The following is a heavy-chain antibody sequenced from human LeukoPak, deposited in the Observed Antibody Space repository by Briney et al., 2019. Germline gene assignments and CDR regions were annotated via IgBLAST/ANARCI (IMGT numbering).Heavy chain of an antibody. D-gene: IGHD3-3*01. CDR2: IYYSGST. CDR1: GGSISSYY. CDR3: ARGARRITIFGVVIIAWFDP. Sequence: SETLSLTCTVSGGSISSYYWSWIRQPPGKGLEWIGYIYYSGSTNYNPSLKSRVTISVDTSKNQFSLKLSSVTAADTAVYYCARGARRITIFGVVIIAWFDPWGQGTLVTVSS. J-gene: IGHJ5*02. V-gene: IGHV4-59*08.